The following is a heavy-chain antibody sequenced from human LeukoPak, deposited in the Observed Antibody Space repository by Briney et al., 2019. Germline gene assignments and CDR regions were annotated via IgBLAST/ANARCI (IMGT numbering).Heavy chain of an antibody. J-gene: IGHJ4*02. CDR1: GFTVSSNY. Sequence: GGSLRLSCAASGFTVSSNYMSWVRQPPGKGLEWISVIYSGGSTYYADSVKGRFTISRDNSKNTLYLQMNSLRAEDTAVYYCARGPKYCSGGSCYYAVDYWGQGTLVTVSS. CDR2: IYSGGST. V-gene: IGHV3-66*01. CDR3: ARGPKYCSGGSCYYAVDY. D-gene: IGHD2-15*01.